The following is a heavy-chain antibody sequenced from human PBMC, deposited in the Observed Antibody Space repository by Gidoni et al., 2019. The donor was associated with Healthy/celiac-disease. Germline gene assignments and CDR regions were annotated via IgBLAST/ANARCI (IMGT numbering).Heavy chain of an antibody. Sequence: EVQLVQSGAEVTKPGESLKISCTGSGYSFTSYWIGWVRQMPGKGLEWMGIIYPGDSDTRYSPSFQGQVTISADKSISTAYLQWSSLKALDTAMYYWARPTSAVTINAFDIWGQGTMVTVSS. J-gene: IGHJ3*02. CDR2: IYPGDSDT. CDR1: GYSFTSYW. D-gene: IGHD4-17*01. V-gene: IGHV5-51*01. CDR3: ARPTSAVTINAFDI.